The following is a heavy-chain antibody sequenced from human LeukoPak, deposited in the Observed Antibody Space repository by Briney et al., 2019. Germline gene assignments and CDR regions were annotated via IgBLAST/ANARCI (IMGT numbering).Heavy chain of an antibody. CDR3: ASSPGDPYYYYGMDV. J-gene: IGHJ6*02. V-gene: IGHV1-46*01. CDR1: GYTFTSYY. CDR2: INPSGGST. Sequence: ASVKVSCKASGYTFTSYYMHWVRQAPGQGLEWMGIINPSGGSTSYAQKFQGRVTMTRDTSTSTVYMELSSLRSEDTAVYYCASSPGDPYYYYGMDVWGQGTTVTVSS.